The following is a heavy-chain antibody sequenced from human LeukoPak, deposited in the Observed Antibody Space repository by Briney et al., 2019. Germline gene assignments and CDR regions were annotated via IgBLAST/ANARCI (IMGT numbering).Heavy chain of an antibody. D-gene: IGHD3-10*01. CDR3: ARDGDYYGSGSYGY. V-gene: IGHV1-69*13. CDR2: IIPIFGTA. Sequence: SVKVSCKASGYTFTDYYMHWVRQAPGQGLEWMGGIIPIFGTANYAQKFQGRVTITADESTSTAYMELSSLRSEDTAVYYCARDGDYYGSGSYGYWGQGTLVTVSS. CDR1: GYTFTDYY. J-gene: IGHJ4*02.